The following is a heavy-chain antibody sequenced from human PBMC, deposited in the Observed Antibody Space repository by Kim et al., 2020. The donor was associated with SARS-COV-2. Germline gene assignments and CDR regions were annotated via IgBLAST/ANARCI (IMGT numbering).Heavy chain of an antibody. V-gene: IGHV4-34*04. CDR3: ARGSDRSQGGDC. J-gene: IGHJ4*02. D-gene: IGHD3-16*01. Sequence: NPSFRSRATISVDTSENQFSLKFNSVTAADTAVYFCARGSDRSQGGDCWGQGTLVTVSS.